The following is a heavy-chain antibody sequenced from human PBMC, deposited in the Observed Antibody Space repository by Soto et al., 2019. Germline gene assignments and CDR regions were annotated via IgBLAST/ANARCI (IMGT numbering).Heavy chain of an antibody. D-gene: IGHD3-3*01. CDR1: GYTFTSYA. CDR3: ARGQRFSDWFDP. J-gene: IGHJ5*02. V-gene: IGHV1-3*01. CDR2: INAGNGNT. Sequence: ASVKVSCKASGYTFTSYAMHWVRQAPGQRLEWMGWINAGNGNTKYSQKFQGRVTITRDTSASTAYMELSSLSSVTAADTAVYYCARGQRFSDWFDPWGQGTLVTVSS.